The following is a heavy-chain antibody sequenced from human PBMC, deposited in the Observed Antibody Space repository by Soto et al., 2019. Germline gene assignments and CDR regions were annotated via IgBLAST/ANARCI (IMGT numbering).Heavy chain of an antibody. CDR2: ISYSGNT. Sequence: SETLSLTCTVSGGSIISVYWSWIRQPPGKGLEWIGYISYSGNTNYNPSLKSRVTMSVDTPKNQFSLRLSSVTTADTAVYYCAGLRGYAGSPIDYWGQGTLVTVSS. CDR3: AGLRGYAGSPIDY. V-gene: IGHV4-59*01. J-gene: IGHJ4*02. D-gene: IGHD2-15*01. CDR1: GGSIISVY.